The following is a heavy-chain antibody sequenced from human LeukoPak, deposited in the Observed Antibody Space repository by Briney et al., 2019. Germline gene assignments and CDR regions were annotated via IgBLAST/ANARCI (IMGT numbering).Heavy chain of an antibody. CDR3: ARVPDLEMATIFGY. D-gene: IGHD5-24*01. V-gene: IGHV3-21*01. J-gene: IGHJ4*02. CDR2: ISSSGSFI. Sequence: GGSLRLSCAASGFTFSSYSMNWVRQAPGKGLEWVSSISSSGSFIYYADSVKGRFTISRDNAKNSLFLHVNSLRAEDTAVYYCARVPDLEMATIFGYWGQGTLVTVSS. CDR1: GFTFSSYS.